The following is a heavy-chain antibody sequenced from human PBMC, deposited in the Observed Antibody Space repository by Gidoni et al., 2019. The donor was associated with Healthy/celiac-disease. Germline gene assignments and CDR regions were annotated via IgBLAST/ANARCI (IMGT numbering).Heavy chain of an antibody. J-gene: IGHJ4*02. D-gene: IGHD3-10*01. CDR2: ISGSGGST. CDR1: GVTFSSYA. Sequence: DVQLLESGGGLVQPGGSVRLSCAASGVTFSSYAMSWVRQAPGKGLEWVSAISGSGGSTYYADSVTGRFTISRDNSKNTLYLQMNSLRAEDTAVYYCAKEECNYYYGSGSPFDYWGQGTLVTVSS. CDR3: AKEECNYYYGSGSPFDY. V-gene: IGHV3-23*01.